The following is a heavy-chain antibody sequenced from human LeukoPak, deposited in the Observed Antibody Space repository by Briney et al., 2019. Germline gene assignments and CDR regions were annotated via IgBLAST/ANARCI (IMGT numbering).Heavy chain of an antibody. D-gene: IGHD3-22*01. V-gene: IGHV1-69*13. Sequence: GASVKVSCKASGGTFSSYATSWVRQAPGQGLEWMGGIIPIFGTANYAQKFQGRVTITADESTSTAYMELSSLRSEDTAVYYCARGRYGMGGYFKYYFDYWGQGTLVTVSS. CDR2: IIPIFGTA. CDR1: GGTFSSYA. CDR3: ARGRYGMGGYFKYYFDY. J-gene: IGHJ4*02.